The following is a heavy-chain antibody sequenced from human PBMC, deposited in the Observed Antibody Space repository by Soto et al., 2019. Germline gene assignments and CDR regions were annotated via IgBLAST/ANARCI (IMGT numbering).Heavy chain of an antibody. CDR3: ARAETPYYYYYMDV. CDR2: IKQDGSEK. V-gene: IGHV3-7*04. CDR1: GFTFSSYW. Sequence: EVQLVESGGGLVQPGGSLRLSCAASGFTFSSYWMSWVRQAPGKGLEWVANIKQDGSEKYYVDSVKGLFTISRDNAKNPLYLHMKIMRAENTAVYYCARAETPYYYYYMDVWGRGGTVTVSS. J-gene: IGHJ6*03.